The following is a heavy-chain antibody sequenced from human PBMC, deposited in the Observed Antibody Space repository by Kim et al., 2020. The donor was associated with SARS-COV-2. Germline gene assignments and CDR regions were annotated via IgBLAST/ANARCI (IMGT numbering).Heavy chain of an antibody. CDR2: T. Sequence: TKYSQKFQGRVTITRDTSASTAYMELSSLRSEDTAVYYCATDMLHWQFDPWGQGTLVTVSS. V-gene: IGHV1-3*01. D-gene: IGHD3-16*01. CDR3: ATDMLHWQFDP. J-gene: IGHJ5*02.